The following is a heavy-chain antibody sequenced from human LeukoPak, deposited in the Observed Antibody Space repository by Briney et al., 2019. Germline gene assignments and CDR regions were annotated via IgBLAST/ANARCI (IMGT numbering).Heavy chain of an antibody. J-gene: IGHJ4*02. D-gene: IGHD2-15*01. CDR2: MNPNSGNT. V-gene: IGHV1-8*01. Sequence: ASVKVSCKASGYTFTSYDINWVRQATGQGLEWMVWMNPNSGNTGYAQKFQGRVTMTRNTSISTAYMELSSLRSEDTAVYYCARAEGSGYCSGGSCYQWGQGTLVTVSS. CDR1: GYTFTSYD. CDR3: ARAEGSGYCSGGSCYQ.